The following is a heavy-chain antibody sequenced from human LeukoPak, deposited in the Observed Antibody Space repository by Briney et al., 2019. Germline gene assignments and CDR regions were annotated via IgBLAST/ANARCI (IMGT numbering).Heavy chain of an antibody. CDR3: ARSERGCSGGSCYSSMDY. D-gene: IGHD2-15*01. J-gene: IGHJ4*02. Sequence: GGSLRLSCAASGFTFSSYAMSWVRQAPGKGLEGVSVISGSGGSTYYADSVKGRFTISRDNSKNTLYLQMNSLRAEDTAVYYCARSERGCSGGSCYSSMDYWGQGTLVTVSS. V-gene: IGHV3-23*01. CDR1: GFTFSSYA. CDR2: ISGSGGST.